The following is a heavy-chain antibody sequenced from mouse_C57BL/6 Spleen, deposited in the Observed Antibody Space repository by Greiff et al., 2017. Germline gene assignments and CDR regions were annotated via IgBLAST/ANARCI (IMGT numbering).Heavy chain of an antibody. J-gene: IGHJ3*01. CDR3: ARDHGWFAY. Sequence: EVKLQESGGGLVKPGGSLKLSCAASGFTFSSYAMSWVRQTPEKRLEWVATISDGGSYTYYPDNVKGRFTISRDNAKNNLYLQMSHLKSEDTAMYYCARDHGWFAYWGQGTLVTVSA. CDR1: GFTFSSYA. V-gene: IGHV5-4*01. CDR2: ISDGGSYT.